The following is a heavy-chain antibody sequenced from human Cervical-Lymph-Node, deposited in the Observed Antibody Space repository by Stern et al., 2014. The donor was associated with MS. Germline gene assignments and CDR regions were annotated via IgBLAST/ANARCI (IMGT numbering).Heavy chain of an antibody. CDR3: ARQRYFDY. J-gene: IGHJ4*02. V-gene: IGHV5-51*01. CDR2: IFPGGFNI. Sequence: EVQLVESGPEVKRPGESLKISCQASGYTFTSYWIGRGRQMPGKGLEWIAIIFPGGFNIRSSPSFQGQVTSSADKSSSTAYLQWNNLKASDTAIYYCARQRYFDYWGQGTLVTVSS. CDR1: GYTFTSYW.